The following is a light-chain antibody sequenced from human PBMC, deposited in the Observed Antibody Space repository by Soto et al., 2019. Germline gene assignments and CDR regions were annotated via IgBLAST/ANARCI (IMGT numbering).Light chain of an antibody. CDR2: GAS. V-gene: IGKV3-20*01. J-gene: IGKJ1*01. CDR3: QQYGSSFVT. CDR1: QSVSSSY. Sequence: EIVLTQSPGTLSLSPMEIATLSFMASQSVSSSYLAWYQQKPGQSPRLLIYGASSRATGIPDRFSGSGSGTDFTLTISRLEPEDFAVYYCQQYGSSFVTFGQGTKVDIK.